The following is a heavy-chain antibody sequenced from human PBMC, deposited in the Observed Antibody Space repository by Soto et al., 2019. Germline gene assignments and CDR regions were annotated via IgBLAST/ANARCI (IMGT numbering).Heavy chain of an antibody. CDR1: GGTFSSYA. Sequence: SVKVSCKASGGTFSSYAISWVRQAPGQGLEWMGGVIPIFGTANYSQKFQVRVSITADESTSTAYMELSSLRFEDTAAYYFSRRLYVFWRGSTGGYNRMDVWGKGTTVTVSS. V-gene: IGHV1-69*13. CDR3: SRRLYVFWRGSTGGYNRMDV. CDR2: VIPIFGTA. D-gene: IGHD3-3*01. J-gene: IGHJ6*04.